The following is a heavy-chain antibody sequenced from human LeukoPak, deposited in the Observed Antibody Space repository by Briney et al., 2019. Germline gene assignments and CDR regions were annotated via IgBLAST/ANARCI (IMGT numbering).Heavy chain of an antibody. CDR3: AREYPSSGWYPYFDY. J-gene: IGHJ4*02. D-gene: IGHD6-19*01. CDR1: GFTFSTYA. CDR2: LTNSGGSGGVT. V-gene: IGHV3-23*01. Sequence: GGSLRLSCAASGFTFSTYAMSWVRQAPGKGLEWVSALTNSGGSGGVTYYADSVKGRFIISRDNSKSTLYLQLSSLRAEDTAVYYCAREYPSSGWYPYFDYWGQGTLVTVSS.